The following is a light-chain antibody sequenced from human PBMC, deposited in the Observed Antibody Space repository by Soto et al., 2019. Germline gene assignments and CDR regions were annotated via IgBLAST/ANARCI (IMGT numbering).Light chain of an antibody. CDR2: GAS. Sequence: EIVMTQSPSTLSVSAGERATLSCRASQSVSSSYLAWYQQKPGPAPRLLINGASSRATGIPDRFSGSGSGTDFPLTISRLEPEDFAVYYCQQYSSSPTFGQGTKVDIK. CDR1: QSVSSSY. V-gene: IGKV3-20*01. J-gene: IGKJ1*01. CDR3: QQYSSSPT.